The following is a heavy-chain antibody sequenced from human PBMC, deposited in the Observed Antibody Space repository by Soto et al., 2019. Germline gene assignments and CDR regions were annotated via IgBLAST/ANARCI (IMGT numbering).Heavy chain of an antibody. CDR1: VFTFINAW. Sequence: GGSLRLSCAASVFTFINAWMSWVRQAPGKGLEWVGRIKSKTDGGTTDYAAPVKGRFTISRDDSKNTLYLQMNSLKTEDTAVYYCTTAVRITMIVVVITTDDAFDIWGQGTMVTVSS. V-gene: IGHV3-15*01. CDR3: TTAVRITMIVVVITTDDAFDI. D-gene: IGHD3-22*01. J-gene: IGHJ3*02. CDR2: IKSKTDGGTT.